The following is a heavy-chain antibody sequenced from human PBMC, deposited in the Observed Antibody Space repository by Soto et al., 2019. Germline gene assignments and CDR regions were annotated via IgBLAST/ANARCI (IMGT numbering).Heavy chain of an antibody. V-gene: IGHV3-30*18. CDR3: EKGRHYYDSSGYYHEGY. D-gene: IGHD3-22*01. CDR1: GFTFSSYV. J-gene: IGHJ4*02. Sequence: GGSLRRSCAASGFTFSSYVMHWVRQAPGKGLEWVAVISYDGSNKYYADSVKGRFTISRDNSKNTLYLQMNSLRAEDTAVYYCEKGRHYYDSSGYYHEGYWGQGTMVTVSS. CDR2: ISYDGSNK.